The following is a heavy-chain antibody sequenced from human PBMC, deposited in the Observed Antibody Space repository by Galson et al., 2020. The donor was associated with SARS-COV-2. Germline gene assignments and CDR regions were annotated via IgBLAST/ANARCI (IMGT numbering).Heavy chain of an antibody. D-gene: IGHD2-8*02. J-gene: IGHJ6*03. CDR2: ILYDGSNK. Sequence: QLGESLKISCAASGFTFSSYAMHWVRQAPGKGLEWVAVILYDGSNKYYADSVKGRFTISRDNSKNTLYLQMNSLRAEDTAVYYCARAGGDYMDVWGKGTTVTVSS. CDR1: GFTFSSYA. CDR3: ARAGGDYMDV. V-gene: IGHV3-30*04.